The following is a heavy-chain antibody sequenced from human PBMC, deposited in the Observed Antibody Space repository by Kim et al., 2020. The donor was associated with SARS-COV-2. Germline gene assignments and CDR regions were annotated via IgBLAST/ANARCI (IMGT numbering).Heavy chain of an antibody. D-gene: IGHD4-17*01. CDR3: ARAHYGGDDY. Sequence: NTNYAQKLQGRVTRTTDTSTSTAYMGLRSLRSDDTAVYYCARAHYGGDDYWGQGTLVTVSS. CDR2: NT. V-gene: IGHV1-18*01. J-gene: IGHJ4*02.